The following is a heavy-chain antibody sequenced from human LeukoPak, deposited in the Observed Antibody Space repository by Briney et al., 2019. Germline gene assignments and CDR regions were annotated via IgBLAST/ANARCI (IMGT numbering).Heavy chain of an antibody. D-gene: IGHD3-16*01. CDR3: ARVRLVWGMETFDL. CDR2: ISGYNTYT. CDR1: NNTLSNNG. V-gene: IGHV1-18*01. J-gene: IGHJ3*01. Sequence: GASVKVSCKASNNTLSNNGISWVRRAPGQGLEWMGWISGYNTYTTYAQKFQDRVTMTKDTSTSTAYMEMRSLRSDDTAIYYCARVRLVWGMETFDLWGQGTMVTVFS.